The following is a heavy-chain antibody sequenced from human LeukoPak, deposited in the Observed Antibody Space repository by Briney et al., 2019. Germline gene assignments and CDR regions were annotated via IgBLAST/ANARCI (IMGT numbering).Heavy chain of an antibody. Sequence: PSETLSLTCTVSGGSISSSSYYWGWIRQPPGKGLEWIGSIYYSGSTYYNPSLKSRVTISVDTSKNQFSLKLSSVTAADAAVYYCARGEWGVVGATQIGYWGQGTLVTVSS. CDR2: IYYSGST. CDR3: ARGEWGVVGATQIGY. D-gene: IGHD1-26*01. J-gene: IGHJ4*02. CDR1: GGSISSSSYY. V-gene: IGHV4-39*01.